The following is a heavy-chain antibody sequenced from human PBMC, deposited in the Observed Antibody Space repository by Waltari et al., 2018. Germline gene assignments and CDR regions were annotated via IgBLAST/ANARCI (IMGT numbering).Heavy chain of an antibody. V-gene: IGHV1-8*01. CDR3: ARGPTTIFGVVTSTGWFDP. D-gene: IGHD3-3*01. Sequence: QVQLVQSGAEVKKPGASVKVSCKASGYTFTSYDINWVRQATGKGLEWMGWMNPNSGNTGYAQKFQGRVTMTRNTSISTAYMELSSLRSEDTAVYYCARGPTTIFGVVTSTGWFDPWGQGTLVTVSS. CDR2: MNPNSGNT. J-gene: IGHJ5*02. CDR1: GYTFTSYD.